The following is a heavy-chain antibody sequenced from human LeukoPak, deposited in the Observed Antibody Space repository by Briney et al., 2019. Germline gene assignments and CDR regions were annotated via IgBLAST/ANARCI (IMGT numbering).Heavy chain of an antibody. Sequence: GESLKISRKGSGYSFTSYWIGWVRQMPGQGLEWMGIIYPGDSDTSYSPSFQGQVTISADKSISTAYLQWSSLKASDTAIYYCASANPLEGPYCTNGVCWDYYFDYWGQGTLVTVSS. CDR2: IYPGDSDT. D-gene: IGHD2-8*01. CDR3: ASANPLEGPYCTNGVCWDYYFDY. CDR1: GYSFTSYW. V-gene: IGHV5-51*01. J-gene: IGHJ4*02.